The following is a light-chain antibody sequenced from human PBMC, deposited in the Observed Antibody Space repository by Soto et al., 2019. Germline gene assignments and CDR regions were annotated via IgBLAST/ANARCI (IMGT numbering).Light chain of an antibody. CDR1: QSVGYH. J-gene: IGKJ4*01. V-gene: IGKV3-11*01. CDR2: DAS. CDR3: HQRSNWPPVT. Sequence: EIVLTQSPATLSLSPGERATLSCRASQSVGYHLAWYQQKPGQAHRLLIYDASNRATGIPARFSGSGSGTDFTLAISSLEPEDFAVYYCHQRSNWPPVTFGGGTKVEIK.